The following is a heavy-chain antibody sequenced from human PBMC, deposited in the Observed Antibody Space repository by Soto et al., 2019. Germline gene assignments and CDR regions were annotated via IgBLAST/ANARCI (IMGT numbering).Heavy chain of an antibody. CDR1: GGSVSSDSYY. D-gene: IGHD2-2*01. CDR3: CVPVRLAHYYYAMDV. CDR2: SYYGENT. J-gene: IGHJ6*02. V-gene: IGHV4-61*01. Sequence: ETLSLTVTVSGGSVSSDSYYGTWIRQPPGKGLEWIGYSYYGENTNYNPSLESRVTILVDTSKTQFSLKLSSLTPADTAVYYCCVPVRLAHYYYAMDVWGQGTTVTVSS.